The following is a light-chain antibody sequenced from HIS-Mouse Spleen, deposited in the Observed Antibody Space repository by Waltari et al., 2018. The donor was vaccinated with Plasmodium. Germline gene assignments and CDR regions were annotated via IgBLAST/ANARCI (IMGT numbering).Light chain of an antibody. Sequence: LTQPRSVSVSPGQTASITCSGDQLGDKYACWYQQKPGQSPVLVIYQDSKRPSGIPERFSGSNSGNTATLTISGTQAMDEADYYCQAWDSSTVVFGGGTKLTVL. J-gene: IGLJ2*01. CDR1: QLGDKY. V-gene: IGLV3-1*01. CDR3: QAWDSSTVV. CDR2: QDS.